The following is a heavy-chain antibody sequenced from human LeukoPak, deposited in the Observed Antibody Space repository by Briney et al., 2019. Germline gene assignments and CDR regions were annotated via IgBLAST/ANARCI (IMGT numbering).Heavy chain of an antibody. Sequence: SETLPLTCTVSGGSISSGDYYWSWIRQPPGKGLEWIGYIYYSGNTFHYNPSLKSRVNISVDTSKNQFSLRLSSVTAVDTAVYYCASTNCSSASCYGANWFDPRGQGTLVTVSS. V-gene: IGHV4-30-4*08. D-gene: IGHD2-2*01. J-gene: IGHJ5*02. CDR3: ASTNCSSASCYGANWFDP. CDR2: IYYSGNT. CDR1: GGSISSGDYY.